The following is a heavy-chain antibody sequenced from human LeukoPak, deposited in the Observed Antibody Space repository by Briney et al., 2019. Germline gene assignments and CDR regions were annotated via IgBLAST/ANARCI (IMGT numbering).Heavy chain of an antibody. J-gene: IGHJ4*02. CDR1: GGSISSSSYS. CDR3: ARTSGVGVGAMGYYFDY. CDR2: IYYSGST. D-gene: IGHD1-26*01. V-gene: IGHV4-39*01. Sequence: SETLSLTCSVSGGSISSSSYSWGWIRQPPGKGLEWIGSIYYSGSTYYNPSLQSRVTMSVDTSKNQFSLQLNSVTPEDTAVYYCARTSGVGVGAMGYYFDYWGQGTLVTVSS.